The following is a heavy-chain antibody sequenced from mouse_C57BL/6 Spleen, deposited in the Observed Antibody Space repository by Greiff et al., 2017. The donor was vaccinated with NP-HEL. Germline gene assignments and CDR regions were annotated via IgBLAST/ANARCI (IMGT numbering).Heavy chain of an antibody. CDR1: GYTFTSYW. CDR3: ARGYDGSYDWFAD. Sequence: QVQLQQPGAELVKPGASVKMSCKASGYTFTSYWITWVKQRPGQGLEWIGDIYPGSGSTNYNEKFKSKATLTVDTSSSTAYMQLSSLTSEDSAVYYCARGYDGSYDWFADWGQGTLVTVSA. V-gene: IGHV1-55*01. D-gene: IGHD2-3*01. J-gene: IGHJ3*01. CDR2: IYPGSGST.